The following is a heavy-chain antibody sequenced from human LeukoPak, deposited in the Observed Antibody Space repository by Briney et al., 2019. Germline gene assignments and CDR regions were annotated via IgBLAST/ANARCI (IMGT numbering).Heavy chain of an antibody. CDR3: ARIGYSSSSFDY. Sequence: GGSLRLSCAASGFTFSSYWMSWVRQAPGKGLEWVANIKQDGGQIYYVDSVKGRFTVSRDNAKNSVYLQVSSLRAEDTAVYYCARIGYSSSSFDYWGQGTLVTVSS. D-gene: IGHD6-13*01. CDR1: GFTFSSYW. CDR2: IKQDGGQI. J-gene: IGHJ4*02. V-gene: IGHV3-7*01.